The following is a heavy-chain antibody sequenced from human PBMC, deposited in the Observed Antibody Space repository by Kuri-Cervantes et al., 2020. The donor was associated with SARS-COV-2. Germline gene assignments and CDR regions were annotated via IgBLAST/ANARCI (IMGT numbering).Heavy chain of an antibody. Sequence: GSLRLSCTVSGGSISSSSYYWGWIRQPPGKGLEWIGSIYHSGSTYYNPSLKSRVTISVDTSKNQFSLKLSSVTAADTAVYYCASSLVPYYYGMDVWGQGTTVTVSS. D-gene: IGHD2-8*01. V-gene: IGHV4-39*07. CDR3: ASSLVPYYYGMDV. CDR2: IYHSGST. CDR1: GGSISSSSYY. J-gene: IGHJ6*02.